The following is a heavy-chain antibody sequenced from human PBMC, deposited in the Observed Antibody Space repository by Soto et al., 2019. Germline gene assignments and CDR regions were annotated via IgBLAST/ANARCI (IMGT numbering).Heavy chain of an antibody. Sequence: SETLSLTCTVSGGSISSGGYYWSWIRQHPGKGLEWIGYIYYSGSTYYNPSLKSRVTISVDTSKNQFSLKLSSVTAADTAMYYCVRRIGRGAFDIWGQGTMVTVSS. V-gene: IGHV4-31*03. CDR1: GGSISSGGYY. J-gene: IGHJ3*02. CDR2: IYYSGST. CDR3: VRRIGRGAFDI. D-gene: IGHD2-15*01.